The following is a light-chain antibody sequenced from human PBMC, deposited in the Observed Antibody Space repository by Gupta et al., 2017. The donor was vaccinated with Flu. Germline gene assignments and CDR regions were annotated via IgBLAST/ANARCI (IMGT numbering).Light chain of an antibody. CDR3: QQTQSTPPT. CDR1: QSIHTY. CDR2: GAS. Sequence: DIQMTQSPSSLSASVGDRVTITCRASQSIHTYLNWYQQRPGNSPKLLIYGASSLQSGVPSRFSGSGSGTNFILTISSLQAGDFATYYCQQTQSTPPTFGQGTKLDIK. V-gene: IGKV1-39*01. J-gene: IGKJ2*01.